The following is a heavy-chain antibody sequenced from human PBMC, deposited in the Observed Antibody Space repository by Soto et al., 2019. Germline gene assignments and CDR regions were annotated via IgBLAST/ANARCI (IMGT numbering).Heavy chain of an antibody. CDR1: GFTFSSYS. Sequence: GGSLRLSCAASGFTFSSYSMNWVRQAPGKGLEWVSSISSSSSYIYYADSVKGRFTISRDNAKNSLYLQMNSLRAEDTAVYYCARDGTNGVLHPHHYYYYYGMDVWGQGTTVTVSS. CDR3: ARDGTNGVLHPHHYYYYYGMDV. J-gene: IGHJ6*02. V-gene: IGHV3-21*01. CDR2: ISSSSSYI. D-gene: IGHD2-8*01.